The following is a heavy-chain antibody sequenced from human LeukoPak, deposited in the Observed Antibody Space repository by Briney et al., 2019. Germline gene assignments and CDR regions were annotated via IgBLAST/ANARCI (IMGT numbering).Heavy chain of an antibody. J-gene: IGHJ4*02. Sequence: KPSETLSLTCAVYGGSFSGYYWSWIRQPPGKGLEWIGEINHSGSTNYNPSLKSRVTISVDTSKNQFSLKLSSVTAADTAVYYCARSVDATWYYFDYWGQGTLVTVSS. CDR1: GGSFSGYY. V-gene: IGHV4-34*01. CDR2: INHSGST. D-gene: IGHD2-8*02. CDR3: ARSVDATWYYFDY.